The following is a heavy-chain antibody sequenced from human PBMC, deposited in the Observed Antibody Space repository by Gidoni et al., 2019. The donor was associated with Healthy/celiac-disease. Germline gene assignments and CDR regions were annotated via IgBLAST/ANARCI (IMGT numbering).Heavy chain of an antibody. CDR2: ISWDGGST. CDR3: AKAVPDYDILTGYYYDYGMDV. J-gene: IGHJ6*02. D-gene: IGHD3-9*01. CDR1: GFSFDDYT. Sequence: GFSFDDYTMHWVRQAPGKGREWVSLISWDGGSTYYADSVQGRFTISRDNSKNSLYLQMNSLRTEDTALYYCAKAVPDYDILTGYYYDYGMDVWGQGTTVTVSS. V-gene: IGHV3-43*01.